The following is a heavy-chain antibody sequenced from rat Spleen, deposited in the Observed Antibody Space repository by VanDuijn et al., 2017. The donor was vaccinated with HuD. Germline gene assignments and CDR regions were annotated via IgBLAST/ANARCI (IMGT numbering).Heavy chain of an antibody. Sequence: EVRLQESGPGLVKPSQSLSLTCSVTGFSITSNYWGWIRKFPGNKLEWMGYINSAGTTNYNPSPKSRISITRDTSKNQFFLQVNAVSSEDTATYYCARSDGVHYYLPFADWGQGTLVTASS. D-gene: IGHD1-1*01. CDR2: INSAGTT. V-gene: IGHV3-3*01. J-gene: IGHJ3*01. CDR1: GFSITSNY. CDR3: ARSDGVHYYLPFAD.